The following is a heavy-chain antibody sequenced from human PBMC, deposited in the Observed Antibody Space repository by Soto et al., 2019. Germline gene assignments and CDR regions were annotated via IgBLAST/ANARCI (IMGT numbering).Heavy chain of an antibody. CDR1: GFTFSSYA. D-gene: IGHD5-12*01. Sequence: GGSLRLSCAASGFTFSSYAMSWVRQAPGKGLEWVSAISGSGGSTYYADSGKGRFTISRDNSKNTLYLQMNSLRAEDTAVYYCAKLKWPYYYYGMDVWGQGTTVTVSS. V-gene: IGHV3-23*01. CDR3: AKLKWPYYYYGMDV. CDR2: ISGSGGST. J-gene: IGHJ6*02.